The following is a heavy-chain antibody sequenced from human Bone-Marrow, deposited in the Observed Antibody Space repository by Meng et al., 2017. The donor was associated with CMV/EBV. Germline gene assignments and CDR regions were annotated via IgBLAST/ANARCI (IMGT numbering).Heavy chain of an antibody. CDR1: GFTFSSYS. Sequence: GGSLRLSCAASGFTFSSYSMNWVRQAPGKGLEWVSSISSSSSYIYYADSVKGRFTISRDNAKNSLYLQMNSLRAEDTAVYYCARGSNVYYGMDVWGQGTTVTVS. CDR2: ISSSSSYI. CDR3: ARGSNVYYGMDV. J-gene: IGHJ6*02. D-gene: IGHD4-11*01. V-gene: IGHV3-21*01.